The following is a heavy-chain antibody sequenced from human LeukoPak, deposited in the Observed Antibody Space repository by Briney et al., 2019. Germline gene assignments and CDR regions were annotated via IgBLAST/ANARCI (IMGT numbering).Heavy chain of an antibody. Sequence: SETLSLTCTVSGGSIDTYYWSWMRQPPGKGLEWIGYIYYSGSTNYNPSLKSRVTISVDTSKNQFSLKVSSVTAADTAVYYCARAKYQVLGFMYYYYMDVWGKGTTVIISS. J-gene: IGHJ6*03. V-gene: IGHV4-59*01. CDR3: ARAKYQVLGFMYYYYMDV. CDR1: GGSIDTYY. CDR2: IYYSGST. D-gene: IGHD2-2*01.